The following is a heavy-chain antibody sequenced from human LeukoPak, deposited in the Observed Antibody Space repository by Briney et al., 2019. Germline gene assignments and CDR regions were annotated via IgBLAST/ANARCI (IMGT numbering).Heavy chain of an antibody. CDR2: IYTSGST. CDR1: GGSISSGSYY. V-gene: IGHV4-61*02. D-gene: IGHD6-13*01. J-gene: IGHJ4*02. CDR3: ARFTGSSSFDY. Sequence: SETLSLTCTVSGGSISSGSYYWNWIRQPAGKGLEWIGRIYTSGSTNYNPSLKSRITISVDTSKNQFSLKLSSVTAADTAVYYCARFTGSSSFDYWGQGTLGSVSS.